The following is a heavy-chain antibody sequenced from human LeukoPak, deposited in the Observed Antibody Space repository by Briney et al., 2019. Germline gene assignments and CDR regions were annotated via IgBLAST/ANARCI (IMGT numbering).Heavy chain of an antibody. V-gene: IGHV3-23*01. CDR3: AREGPVAATLWYYYGMDV. Sequence: GGSLRLSCAASGFTFSNAWMSWVRQAPGKGLEWVSAISGSGGSTYYADSVKGRFTISRDNSKNTLYLQMNSLRAEDTAVYYCAREGPVAATLWYYYGMDVWGQGTTVTVSS. J-gene: IGHJ6*02. D-gene: IGHD2-15*01. CDR2: ISGSGGST. CDR1: GFTFSNAW.